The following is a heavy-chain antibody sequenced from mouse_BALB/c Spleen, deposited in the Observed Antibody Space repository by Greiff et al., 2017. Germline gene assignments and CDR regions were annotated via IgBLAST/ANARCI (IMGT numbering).Heavy chain of an antibody. CDR1: GFTFSSYT. V-gene: IGHV5-12-2*01. CDR3: ARRYYGYDWYFDV. CDR2: ISNGGGST. D-gene: IGHD2-2*01. J-gene: IGHJ1*01. Sequence: EVMLVESGGGLVQPGGSLTLSCAASGFTFSSYTMSWVRQTPEKRLEWVAYISNGGGSTYYPDTVKGRFTISRDNAKNTLYLQMGSLKSEDTAMYYCARRYYGYDWYFDVWGAGTTVTVSS.